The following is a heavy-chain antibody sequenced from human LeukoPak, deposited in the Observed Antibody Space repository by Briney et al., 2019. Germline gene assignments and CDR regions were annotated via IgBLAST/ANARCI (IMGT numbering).Heavy chain of an antibody. D-gene: IGHD3-10*01. J-gene: IGHJ6*03. CDR2: IYTRGST. CDR1: GVSISSYY. V-gene: IGHV4-4*08. Sequence: SETLSLTCTVSGVSISSYYWTWIRQPPGKGLEWIGRIYTRGSTNYNPSLKSRVTISIDTSKNQFSLKLSSVTAADTAVYYCARENDYYGAVPPYMDVWGKGTTVTISS. CDR3: ARENDYYGAVPPYMDV.